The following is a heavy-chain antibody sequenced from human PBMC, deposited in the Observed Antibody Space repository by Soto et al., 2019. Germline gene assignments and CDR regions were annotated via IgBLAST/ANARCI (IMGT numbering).Heavy chain of an antibody. CDR2: IYSSGNT. CDR3: ARGGAGYSSTGGGIDV. D-gene: IGHD6-19*01. CDR1: GFSVSSSH. J-gene: IGHJ6*02. Sequence: EVQVVESGGDLIQPGGSLRLSCAASGFSVSSSHMTWVRQAPGKGLRWVSVIYSSGNTYYADSVKGRFTISRDNSKNTLFRQMNSLRDDDTAVYYCARGGAGYSSTGGGIDVWGQGTTVTVSS. V-gene: IGHV3-53*01.